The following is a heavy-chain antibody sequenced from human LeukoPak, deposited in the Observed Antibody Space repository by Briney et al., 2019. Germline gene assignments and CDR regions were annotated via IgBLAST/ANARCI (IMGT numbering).Heavy chain of an antibody. V-gene: IGHV3-23*01. J-gene: IGHJ4*02. CDR3: AKDLYGSGSYYEFEY. D-gene: IGHD3-10*01. CDR2: VSGSGGST. Sequence: GGSLRLSCAASGFTFSSHAMSWVRQAPGKGLEWVSSVSGSGGSTYYADPVKGRFTISRDNSKNTLYLQMNSLRAEDTAVYYCAKDLYGSGSYYEFEYWGQGTLVTVSS. CDR1: GFTFSSHA.